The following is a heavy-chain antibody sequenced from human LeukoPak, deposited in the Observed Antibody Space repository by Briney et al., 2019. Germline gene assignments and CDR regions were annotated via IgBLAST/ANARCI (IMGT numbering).Heavy chain of an antibody. CDR2: IIPIFGTA. V-gene: IGHV1-69*13. Sequence: ASVKVSCKASGGTFSSYAISWVRQAPGQGLEWMGGIIPIFGTANYAQKFQGRVTITADESTSTAYMELSSLRSEDTAVYYCARYCSSTSCYQVDYYYYGMDVWGQGTTVTVSS. CDR3: ARYCSSTSCYQVDYYYYGMDV. J-gene: IGHJ6*02. CDR1: GGTFSSYA. D-gene: IGHD2-2*01.